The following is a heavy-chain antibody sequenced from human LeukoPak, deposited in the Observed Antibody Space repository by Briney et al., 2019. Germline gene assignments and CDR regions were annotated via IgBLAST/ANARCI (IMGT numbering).Heavy chain of an antibody. CDR1: GYAFSDHG. V-gene: IGHV1-18*04. J-gene: IGHJ4*02. CDR3: ARVPNPRNTYGYNDK. D-gene: IGHD5-18*01. CDR2: ISGYNGHT. Sequence: ASVEVSCTASGYAFSDHGANWVRQAPGQGLEWMGWISGYNGHTSYAQKFQGRVMVTTDRSTNTAYLELRSLRSDDTAVYYCARVPNPRNTYGYNDKWGQGTLVTVSS.